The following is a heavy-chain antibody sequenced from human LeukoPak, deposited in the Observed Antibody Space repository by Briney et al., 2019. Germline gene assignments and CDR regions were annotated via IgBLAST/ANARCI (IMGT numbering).Heavy chain of an antibody. CDR2: ISSSGSTI. V-gene: IGHV3-48*03. D-gene: IGHD3-10*02. CDR3: AELGITMIGGV. CDR1: GFTFSSDA. Sequence: GGSLRLSCAASGFTFSSDAMSWVRQAPGKGLEWVSYISSSGSTIYYADSVKGRFTISRDNAKNSLYLQMNSLRAEDTAVYYCAELGITMIGGVWGKGTTVTISS. J-gene: IGHJ6*04.